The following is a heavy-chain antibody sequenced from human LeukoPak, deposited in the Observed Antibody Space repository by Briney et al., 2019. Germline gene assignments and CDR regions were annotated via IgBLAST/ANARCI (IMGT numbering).Heavy chain of an antibody. D-gene: IGHD6-6*01. J-gene: IGHJ4*02. Sequence: WASVKVSCKAFGYTFTSYGISWVRQAPGQGLEWMGWISGYNGNTNYAQKLQGRVSMTTDTSTSTAYMEVRSLRSDDTAVYYCARGGPFPSGSSSREYYLDYWGQGTLVTVSS. V-gene: IGHV1-18*01. CDR3: ARGGPFPSGSSSREYYLDY. CDR2: ISGYNGNT. CDR1: GYTFTSYG.